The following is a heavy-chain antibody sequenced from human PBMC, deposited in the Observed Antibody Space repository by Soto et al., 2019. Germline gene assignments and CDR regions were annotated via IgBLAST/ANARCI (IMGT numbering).Heavy chain of an antibody. V-gene: IGHV4-59*08. J-gene: IGHJ6*03. CDR2: IYYSGST. D-gene: IGHD3-3*01. CDR3: ARQVFWSGYYYYMDV. CDR1: GGSISSYH. Sequence: SETLSLTCTVSGGSISSYHWSWIRQPPGKGLEWIGYIYYSGSTNYNPSLKSRVTISVDTSKNQFSLKLSSVTAADTAVYYCARQVFWSGYYYYMDVWGKGTTVTVSS.